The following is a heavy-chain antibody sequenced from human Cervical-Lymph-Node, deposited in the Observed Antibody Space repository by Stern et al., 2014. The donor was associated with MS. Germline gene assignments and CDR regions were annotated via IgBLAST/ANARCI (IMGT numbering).Heavy chain of an antibody. CDR3: ARDPGGYFYGMDV. Sequence: VQLVESGAEVKKPGASVKVSCKTSGYTFSSYGITWVRQAPGQGPEWMGWLSGHNGNTNFAERFQGRLTMTTDTSTRTAYMELRSLRYDDTAVYFCARDPGGYFYGMDVWGQGTTVTVSS. CDR2: LSGHNGNT. CDR1: GYTFSSYG. D-gene: IGHD3-10*01. J-gene: IGHJ6*02. V-gene: IGHV1-18*01.